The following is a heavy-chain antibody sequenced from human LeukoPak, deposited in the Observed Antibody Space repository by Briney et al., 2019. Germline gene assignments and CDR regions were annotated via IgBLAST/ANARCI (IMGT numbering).Heavy chain of an antibody. CDR3: AKDLDVGSSSGYPDRDY. CDR1: GFTFSSYA. D-gene: IGHD3-22*01. J-gene: IGHJ4*02. CDR2: ISGSGGST. Sequence: GGSLRLSCAASGFTFSSYAMSWVRQTPGKGLEWVSAISGSGGSTYYADSVKGRFTISRDNSKNTLYLQMNSLRAEDTAVYYCAKDLDVGSSSGYPDRDYWGQGTLVTVSS. V-gene: IGHV3-23*01.